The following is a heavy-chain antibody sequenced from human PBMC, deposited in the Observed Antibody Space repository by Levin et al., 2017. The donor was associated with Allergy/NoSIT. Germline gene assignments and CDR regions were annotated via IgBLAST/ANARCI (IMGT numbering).Heavy chain of an antibody. CDR2: ISSSSSTI. Sequence: GGSLRLSCAASGFTFSSYSMNWVRQAPGKGLEWVSYISSSSSTIYYADSVKGRFTISRDNAKNSLYLQMNSLRAEDTAVYYCARETCSGGGSGYVDYWGQGTLVTVSS. CDR1: GFTFSSYS. V-gene: IGHV3-48*01. CDR3: ARETCSGGGSGYVDY. J-gene: IGHJ4*02. D-gene: IGHD2-15*01.